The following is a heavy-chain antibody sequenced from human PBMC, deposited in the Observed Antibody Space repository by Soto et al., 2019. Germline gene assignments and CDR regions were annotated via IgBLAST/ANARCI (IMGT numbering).Heavy chain of an antibody. CDR2: INHSGST. V-gene: IGHV4-34*01. D-gene: IGHD6-19*01. CDR1: GGSFSGYY. CDR3: ARCGSGLLDY. Sequence: QVQLQQWGAGLLKPSETLSLTCAVYGGSFSGYYWSWIRQPPGKGLEWIGEINHSGSTNYNPSLKSRVTISVDTSKNQFSLKLSSVTAADTAVYYCARCGSGLLDYWGQGTLVTVSS. J-gene: IGHJ4*02.